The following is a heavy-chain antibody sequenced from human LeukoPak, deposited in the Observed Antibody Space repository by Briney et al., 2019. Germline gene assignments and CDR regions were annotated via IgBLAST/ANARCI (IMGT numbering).Heavy chain of an antibody. Sequence: PSETLSLTCTVSGGSISSYYWSWLRQPPGKGLEWIGYIYYSGSTNYNPSLKSRVTISVDTSKNQFSLKLSSVTAADTAVYYCARGTRDGYKGWGQGTLVTVSS. CDR2: IYYSGST. V-gene: IGHV4-59*01. D-gene: IGHD5-24*01. J-gene: IGHJ4*02. CDR3: ARGTRDGYKG. CDR1: GGSISSYY.